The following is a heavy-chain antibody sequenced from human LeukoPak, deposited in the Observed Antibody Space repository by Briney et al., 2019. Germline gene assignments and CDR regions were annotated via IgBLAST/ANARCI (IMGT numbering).Heavy chain of an antibody. Sequence: GRSLRLSCAASGFTFSSYAMHWVRQAPGKGLEWVAVISYDGSNEYYADSVKGRFTISRDNSKNTLYLQMNSLRAEDTAVYYCARDIGTIFGVAIYGGVDYWGQGTLVTVSS. V-gene: IGHV3-30*04. D-gene: IGHD3-3*01. CDR2: ISYDGSNE. CDR3: ARDIGTIFGVAIYGGVDY. J-gene: IGHJ4*02. CDR1: GFTFSSYA.